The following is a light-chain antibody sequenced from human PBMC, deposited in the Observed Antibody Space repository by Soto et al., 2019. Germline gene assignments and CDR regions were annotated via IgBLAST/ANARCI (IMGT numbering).Light chain of an antibody. V-gene: IGKV1-5*01. J-gene: IGKJ1*01. Sequence: DIRMTQSPSTLSASVGDRVTTTCRASQSISAWLAWYQQKPGKAPKLLIYDASNLESGVPSRFSGGGSGTDFTLTISSLQPDDSATYYCQHYETYSSTFGQGTKVDIK. CDR3: QHYETYSST. CDR1: QSISAW. CDR2: DAS.